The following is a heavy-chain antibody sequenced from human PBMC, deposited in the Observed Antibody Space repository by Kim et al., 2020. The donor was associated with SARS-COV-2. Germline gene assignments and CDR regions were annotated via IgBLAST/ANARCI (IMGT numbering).Heavy chain of an antibody. CDR2: IYSGGST. Sequence: GGSLRLSCAASGFTVSSNYMSWVRQAPGKGLEWVSVIYSGGSTYYADSVKGRFTISRDNSKNTLYLQMNSLRAEDTAVYYCAREKPSWLVRHGMDVWGQGTTVTVSS. V-gene: IGHV3-53*01. CDR1: GFTVSSNY. D-gene: IGHD6-19*01. CDR3: AREKPSWLVRHGMDV. J-gene: IGHJ6*02.